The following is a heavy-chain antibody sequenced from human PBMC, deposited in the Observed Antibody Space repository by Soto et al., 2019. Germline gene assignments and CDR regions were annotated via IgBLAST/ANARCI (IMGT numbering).Heavy chain of an antibody. J-gene: IGHJ6*02. CDR2: ISYDGSNK. CDR3: AKGTAIVLVPAAMNYYYGMDV. D-gene: IGHD2-2*01. V-gene: IGHV3-30*18. CDR1: GFTFSSYG. Sequence: QVQLVESGGGVVQPGRSLRLSCAASGFTFSSYGMHWVRQAPGKGLEGVAVISYDGSNKYYADSVKGRFTISRDNSKNTLYLQMNSLRAEETAVYYCAKGTAIVLVPAAMNYYYGMDVWGQGTTVTVSS.